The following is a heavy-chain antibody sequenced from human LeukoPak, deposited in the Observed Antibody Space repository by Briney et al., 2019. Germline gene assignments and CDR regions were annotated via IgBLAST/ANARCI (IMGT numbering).Heavy chain of an antibody. CDR2: ITSDGTAT. Sequence: GGSLRLSCVASGFTFSNYWMHWVRQAPGKGLVWVSRITSDGTATTYADSVKGRFTISRDNAKNTLYLQMNSLRVEDTALYYCARGLNYAHDFHSWGQGALVPVSS. D-gene: IGHD3-16*01. V-gene: IGHV3-74*01. CDR1: GFTFSNYW. J-gene: IGHJ4*02. CDR3: ARGLNYAHDFHS.